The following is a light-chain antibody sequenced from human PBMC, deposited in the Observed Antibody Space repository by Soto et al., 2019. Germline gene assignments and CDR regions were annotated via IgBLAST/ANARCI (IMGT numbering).Light chain of an antibody. CDR1: QSVSSSY. CDR2: GAS. CDR3: QQYGSSPLALT. J-gene: IGKJ4*01. V-gene: IGKV3-20*01. Sequence: EIVMTQSPATLSVSPGERATLSCRASQSVSSSYLAWYQQKPGQAPRLLIYGASSRATGIPDRFSGSGSGTDFTLTISRLEPEDFAVYYCQQYGSSPLALTFGGGTKVDIK.